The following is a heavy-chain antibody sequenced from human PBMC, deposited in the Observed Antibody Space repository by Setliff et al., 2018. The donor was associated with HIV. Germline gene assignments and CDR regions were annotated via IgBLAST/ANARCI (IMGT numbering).Heavy chain of an antibody. CDR1: GYTFINFD. Sequence: ASVKVSCKASGYTFINFDITWVRQAPGQGLEWMGWISANYAKADYSQKFQGRVTMTTDTSTSTAYMELSSLRSEDTAVYYCARYEILRGYYDYFDYWGQGTLVTVSS. V-gene: IGHV1-18*04. CDR2: ISANYAKA. CDR3: ARYEILRGYYDYFDY. J-gene: IGHJ4*02. D-gene: IGHD3-9*01.